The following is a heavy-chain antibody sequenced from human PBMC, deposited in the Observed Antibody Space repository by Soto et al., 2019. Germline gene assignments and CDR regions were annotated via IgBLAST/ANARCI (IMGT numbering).Heavy chain of an antibody. CDR1: GFTVKNYQ. Sequence: PGGSMRLSCAASGFTVKNYQMNWVRQAPGKGLEWVSVIYSGGVTYYPDSVKGRFTTIRDTSKNTVYLQMDGLRADDTAMYYCARDPSTTGYYGLDVWGQGTTVTVSS. J-gene: IGHJ6*02. V-gene: IGHV3-53*01. CDR3: ARDPSTTGYYGLDV. CDR2: IYSGGVT.